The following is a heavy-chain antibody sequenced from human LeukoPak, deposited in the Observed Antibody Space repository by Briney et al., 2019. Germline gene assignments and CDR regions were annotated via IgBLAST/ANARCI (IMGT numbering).Heavy chain of an antibody. CDR2: IYYSGST. Sequence: SETLSLTCTVSGGSISSSTYYWGWIRQPPGKGLEWIGSIYYSGSTYYNPSLKSRVTISVDTSKDQFSLKLTSVTAADTAVYYCVRELSESRGLFDYWGQGNLVTVSS. J-gene: IGHJ4*02. D-gene: IGHD3-10*01. CDR3: VRELSESRGLFDY. V-gene: IGHV4-39*02. CDR1: GGSISSSTYY.